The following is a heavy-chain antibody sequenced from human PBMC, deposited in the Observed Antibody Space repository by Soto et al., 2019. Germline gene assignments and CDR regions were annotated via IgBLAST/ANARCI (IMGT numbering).Heavy chain of an antibody. V-gene: IGHV3-30*04. J-gene: IGHJ5*02. CDR3: TSADLTVTLMVFDP. Sequence: QVQLVESGGGVVQPGRSLRLSCAASGFIFSSYAMHWVRQAPGKGLEWVALISDDGSSKYYADSVKGRFTISRDNSKNTLYLQRNRLSAEDTALYYCTSADLTVTLMVFDPWGQGTLVTVSS. CDR1: GFIFSSYA. D-gene: IGHD4-17*01. CDR2: ISDDGSSK.